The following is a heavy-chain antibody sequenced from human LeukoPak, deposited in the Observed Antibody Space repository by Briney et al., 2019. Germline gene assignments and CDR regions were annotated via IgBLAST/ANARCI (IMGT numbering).Heavy chain of an antibody. CDR1: GFTFSNYA. CDR3: ARDRYNHYFDY. J-gene: IGHJ4*02. CDR2: IWPDGSNK. D-gene: IGHD5-24*01. Sequence: GRSLRLSCTASGFTFSNYALHWVRQAPGKGPEWVALIWPDGSNKDYSDSVKGRFAISRDNSKNTLYLRMSSLRAEDTAVYYCARDRYNHYFDYWGQGTLVNVSP. V-gene: IGHV3-33*01.